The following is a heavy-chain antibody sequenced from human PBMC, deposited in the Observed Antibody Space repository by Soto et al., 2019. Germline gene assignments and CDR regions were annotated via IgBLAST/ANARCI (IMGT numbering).Heavy chain of an antibody. CDR1: SGPTRSHN. Sequence: QVQVQQSGPRLVKPSETLSLTCTVSSGPTRSHNWGWIRQSPGRGLEWIGYVYYTGGTSYNPSLNSRVTISAATSTNHSSLTLSSVTAADTAIYYCVRQGIDYLHGLVDVWGQGTAVSVSS. V-gene: IGHV4-59*08. CDR2: VYYTGGT. CDR3: VRQGIDYLHGLVDV. D-gene: IGHD1-26*01. J-gene: IGHJ6*02.